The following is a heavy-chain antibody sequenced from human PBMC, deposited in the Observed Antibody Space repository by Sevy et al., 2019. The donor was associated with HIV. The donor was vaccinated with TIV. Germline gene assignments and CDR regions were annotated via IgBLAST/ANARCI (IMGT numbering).Heavy chain of an antibody. Sequence: GGSLRLSCAASGFTFSSYAMSWVRQAPGKGLEWVSAISGSGGSTYYADSVKGRFTISRDNSKNTQNLQMNSLRAEDTAVYYCEKGPPYYDFWRGHYYYYGMDVWGQGTTVTVSS. CDR3: EKGPPYYDFWRGHYYYYGMDV. J-gene: IGHJ6*02. CDR2: ISGSGGST. V-gene: IGHV3-23*01. CDR1: GFTFSSYA. D-gene: IGHD3-3*01.